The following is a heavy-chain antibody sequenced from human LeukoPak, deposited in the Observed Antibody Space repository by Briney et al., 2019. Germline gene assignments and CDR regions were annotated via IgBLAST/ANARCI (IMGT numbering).Heavy chain of an antibody. Sequence: SETLSLTCTVSGGSVSSNRFYWGWIRQPPGKGLDWIGSMYYNGGTYYNPSLKSRVTISADTYKNQVSLKLSSVTAADTAVYYCARDPDYYDDSGYTWGQGTLVTASS. D-gene: IGHD3-22*01. V-gene: IGHV4-39*07. CDR1: GGSVSSNRFY. CDR2: MYYNGGT. CDR3: ARDPDYYDDSGYT. J-gene: IGHJ5*02.